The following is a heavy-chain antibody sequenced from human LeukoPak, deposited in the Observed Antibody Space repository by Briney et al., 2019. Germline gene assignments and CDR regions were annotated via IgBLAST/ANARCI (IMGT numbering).Heavy chain of an antibody. V-gene: IGHV1-46*01. Sequence: ASVKVSCKASGYTFTSYYMHWVRQAPGQGLEWMGIINPSGGSTSYAQKFQGRVTMTRDTSTSTVYMELGSLTSEDTALYFCARAALGRRLPFDYWGQGTLVTVSS. D-gene: IGHD3-16*01. CDR3: ARAALGRRLPFDY. CDR2: INPSGGST. J-gene: IGHJ4*02. CDR1: GYTFTSYY.